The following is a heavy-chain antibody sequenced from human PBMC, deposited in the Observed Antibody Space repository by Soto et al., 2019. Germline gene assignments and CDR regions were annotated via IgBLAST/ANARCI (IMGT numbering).Heavy chain of an antibody. Sequence: QVQLVQSGAEVKKPGASVKVSCKASGYTFTSYGISWVRQAPGQGLECKGWISAYNGNTNSAQKLQGRVTMTTDTDASTAYICPSSLRSDDTAVYYCAGDIRRPWGQGTKVTVSS. D-gene: IGHD3-3*02. V-gene: IGHV1-18*01. CDR3: AGDIRRP. CDR1: GYTFTSYG. J-gene: IGHJ5*02. CDR2: ISAYNGNT.